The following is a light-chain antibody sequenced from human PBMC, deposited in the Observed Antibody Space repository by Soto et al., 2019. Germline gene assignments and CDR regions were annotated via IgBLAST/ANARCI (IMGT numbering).Light chain of an antibody. CDR3: QQYHSYPLT. Sequence: IALTQSPGTLSLSPGERATLSCRASQSVSRNYLVWYQQTPGQDTRLRSDGASGRATCIPDRFSGIGSGTDFTLTISSLQPDEVATYYCQQYHSYPLTFGGGTKVDIK. CDR1: QSVSRNY. J-gene: IGKJ4*01. V-gene: IGKV3-20*01. CDR2: GAS.